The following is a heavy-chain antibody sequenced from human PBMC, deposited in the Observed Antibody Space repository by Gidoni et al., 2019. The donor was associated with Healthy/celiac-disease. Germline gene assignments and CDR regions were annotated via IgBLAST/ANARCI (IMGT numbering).Heavy chain of an antibody. CDR1: GGSISSSY. J-gene: IGHJ5*02. D-gene: IGHD2-15*01. CDR3: ARFALGYCSGGSCYPWFDP. CDR2: IYYSGST. V-gene: IGHV4-59*08. Sequence: QVQLQESGPGLVKPSETLSLTCTVSGGSISSSYWSWIRPPPGKGLEWIGYIYYSGSTNYNPSLKSRVTISVDTSKNQFSLKLSSVTAADTAVYYCARFALGYCSGGSCYPWFDPWGQGTLVTVSS.